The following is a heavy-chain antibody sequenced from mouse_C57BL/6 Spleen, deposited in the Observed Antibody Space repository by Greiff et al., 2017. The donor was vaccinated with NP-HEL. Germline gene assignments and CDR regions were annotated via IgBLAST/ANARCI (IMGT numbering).Heavy chain of an antibody. V-gene: IGHV1-26*01. CDR3: ARRSRGDIYGSSDAYYAMDY. CDR2: INPNNGGT. CDR1: GYTFTDYY. J-gene: IGHJ4*01. Sequence: EVQLQQSGPELVKPGASVKISCKASGYTFTDYYMNWVKQSHGKSLEWIGDINPNNGGTSYNQKFKGKATLPVDKSSSTAYMELRSLTSEDSAVYYCARRSRGDIYGSSDAYYAMDYWGQGTSVTVSS. D-gene: IGHD1-1*01.